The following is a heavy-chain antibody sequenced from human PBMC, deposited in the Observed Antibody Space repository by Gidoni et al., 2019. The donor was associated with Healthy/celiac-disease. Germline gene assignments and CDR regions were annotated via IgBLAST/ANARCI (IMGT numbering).Heavy chain of an antibody. CDR1: GGSFSGYY. CDR3: ARRGHLDY. V-gene: IGHV4-34*01. J-gene: IGHJ4*02. Sequence: QVQLQQWGAGLLKHSETLSLTCAVYGGSFSGYYWSWIRQPPGKGLEWIGEINHSGSTNYNPSLKSRVTISVDTSKNQFSLKLSSVTAADTAVYYCARRGHLDYWGQGTLVTVSS. CDR2: INHSGST. D-gene: IGHD3-16*01.